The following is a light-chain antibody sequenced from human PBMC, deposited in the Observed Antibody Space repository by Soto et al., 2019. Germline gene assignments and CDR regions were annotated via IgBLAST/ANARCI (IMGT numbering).Light chain of an antibody. CDR2: DNN. V-gene: IGLV1-51*01. CDR3: GTWDSSLGAVV. Sequence: QSVLTQPPSVSATPGQRVTISCSGSSSNIGNNYVSWYQQLPGTAPKLLIYDNNKRPSGIPDRFSGSKSGTSATLGITGLQTGDEADYYCGTWDSSLGAVVVGGGTKLTVL. J-gene: IGLJ2*01. CDR1: SSNIGNNY.